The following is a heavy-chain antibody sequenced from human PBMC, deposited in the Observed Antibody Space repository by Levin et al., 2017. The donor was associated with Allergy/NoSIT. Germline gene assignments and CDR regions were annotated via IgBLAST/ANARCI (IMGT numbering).Heavy chain of an antibody. CDR3: ARDVAYCSDGTCYSGGHLDY. D-gene: IGHD2-15*01. J-gene: IGHJ4*02. V-gene: IGHV3-30-3*01. CDR1: GFTFRNYA. CDR2: ISYHGVNI. Sequence: GGSLRLSCAASGFTFRNYAMHWVRQAPGKGLEWVTTISYHGVNILYADSVRGRFTVSRDNSKNTLYLEMDTLRPEDTAVYYCARDVAYCSDGTCYSGGHLDYWGQGALVTVSS.